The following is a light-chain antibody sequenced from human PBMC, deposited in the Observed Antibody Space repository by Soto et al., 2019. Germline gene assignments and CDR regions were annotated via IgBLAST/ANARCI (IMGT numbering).Light chain of an antibody. CDR3: SSYTTSSTLGGV. CDR2: EVS. J-gene: IGLJ3*02. CDR1: SSDVGTYNY. Sequence: QPVLTQPASVSGSPGQSITISCTGTSSDVGTYNYVSWYQQHPGKAPKLMIYEVSNRPSGVSNRFSGSKSGNTASLTISGLQAEDEADYYCSSYTTSSTLGGVFGGGTKLTVL. V-gene: IGLV2-14*01.